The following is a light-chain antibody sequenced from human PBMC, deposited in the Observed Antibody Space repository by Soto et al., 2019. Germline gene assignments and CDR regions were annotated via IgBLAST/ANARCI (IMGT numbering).Light chain of an antibody. CDR1: QSVSSN. CDR2: GAS. CDR3: QQRYNWPLT. V-gene: IGKV3D-15*01. Sequence: EIVMTQSPATLSVSPGERATLSCRASQSVSSNLAWYQQKPGQAPRLLIYGASSRATGIPARFSGSGSATDFTLTISSLEPEDFAVYYCQQRYNWPLTFGGGTKVDI. J-gene: IGKJ4*01.